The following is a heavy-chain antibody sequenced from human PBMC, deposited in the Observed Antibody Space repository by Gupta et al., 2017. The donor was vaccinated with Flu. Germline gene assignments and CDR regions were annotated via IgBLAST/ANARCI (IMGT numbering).Heavy chain of an antibody. V-gene: IGHV1-2*02. CDR1: GYTFTDYL. CDR2: INLNTGGT. D-gene: IGHD2-21*02. CDR3: AKSVSPYCGVDFYFSYYYYGMDV. Sequence: QVQLVQSGAEVKKPGASVKVSCQASGYTFTDYLIPWVRPAPGQVLEWMGWINLNTGGTNYAQNFQARGTLTRDTSSGTANMELSSLRPDDTAVYYCAKSVSPYCGVDFYFSYYYYGMDVWGHGTTVTVSS. J-gene: IGHJ6*02.